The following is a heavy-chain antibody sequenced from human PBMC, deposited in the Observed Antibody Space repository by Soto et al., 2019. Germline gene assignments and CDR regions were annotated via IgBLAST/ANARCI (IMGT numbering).Heavy chain of an antibody. J-gene: IGHJ4*02. Sequence: ASVKVSCKASGGTFSSYTISWVRQAPGQGLEWMGGIIPIFGTANYAQKFQGRVTITADESTSTAYMELSSLRSEDTAVYYCARGNYYDSSGYYYTFGYWGQGTLVTVSS. D-gene: IGHD3-22*01. CDR1: GGTFSSYT. V-gene: IGHV1-69*13. CDR2: IIPIFGTA. CDR3: ARGNYYDSSGYYYTFGY.